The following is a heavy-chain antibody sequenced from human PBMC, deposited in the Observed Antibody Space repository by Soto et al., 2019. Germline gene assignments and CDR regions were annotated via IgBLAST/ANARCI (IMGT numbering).Heavy chain of an antibody. CDR1: ELLFSTYG. Sequence: EVQLLESGGGLVQPGGSLRLSCAASELLFSTYGMTWVRQAPGKGLEWVSSVSTSGYDTYYADSVRGRFVTSRDNAKNTLYLQADRLRAEDTAVYSCAKEASVPRFGEFWYFELWGRGTLVTVSS. CDR3: AKEASVPRFGEFWYFEL. V-gene: IGHV3-23*01. J-gene: IGHJ2*01. CDR2: VSTSGYDT. D-gene: IGHD3-10*01.